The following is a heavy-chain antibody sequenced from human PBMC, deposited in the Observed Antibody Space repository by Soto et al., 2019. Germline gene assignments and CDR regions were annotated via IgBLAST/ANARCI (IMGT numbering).Heavy chain of an antibody. V-gene: IGHV2-5*01. J-gene: IGHJ6*02. Sequence: QITLKESGPSLVKPTQTLTLTCTFSGFSLSTGGVGVGWIRQPRGKALEWLALIYWYDDKRYSPSLRSRLTVTKDTSKNQVVRTMTNMDPVDTATYYCAHSRCGGDCLQSYSSHYYYGMDVWGQGTTVTVSS. CDR2: IYWYDDK. CDR1: GFSLSTGGVG. CDR3: AHSRCGGDCLQSYSSHYYYGMDV. D-gene: IGHD2-21*02.